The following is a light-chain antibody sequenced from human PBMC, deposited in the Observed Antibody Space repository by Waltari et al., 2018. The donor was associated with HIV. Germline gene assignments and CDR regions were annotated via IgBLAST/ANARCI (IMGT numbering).Light chain of an antibody. J-gene: IGLJ1*01. V-gene: IGLV3-1*01. Sequence: SYELTQPPSVSVSPGQTASITCSGDKLGQKYACWYQQKPGQSPVLVIYQDSKRPSGIPGRFSGSNSGNTATLTISGTQAMDEADYYCQAWDSRFTYVFGTGTKVTVL. CDR1: KLGQKY. CDR2: QDS. CDR3: QAWDSRFTYV.